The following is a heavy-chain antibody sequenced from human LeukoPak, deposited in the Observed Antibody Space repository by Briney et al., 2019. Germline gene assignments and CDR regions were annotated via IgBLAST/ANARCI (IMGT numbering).Heavy chain of an antibody. Sequence: PGGSLRLSCAASGFTFSGSAMHWVRQASGKGLEWVANIKQDGSEKYYVDSVKGRFTISRDNAKNSLYLQMNSLRAEDTAAYYCAKRSRTLKLSVDAPQDDAFDIWGQGTMVTVSS. CDR1: GFTFSGSA. CDR3: AKRSRTLKLSVDAPQDDAFDI. CDR2: IKQDGSEK. V-gene: IGHV3-7*01. D-gene: IGHD2-21*01. J-gene: IGHJ3*02.